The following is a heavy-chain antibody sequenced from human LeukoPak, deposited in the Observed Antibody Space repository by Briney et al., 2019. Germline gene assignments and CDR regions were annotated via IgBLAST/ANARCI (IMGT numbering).Heavy chain of an antibody. CDR2: IYSGGST. CDR3: ARDFTTVTTTSFDY. CDR1: GFTVSSNY. Sequence: GGSLRLSCAASGFTVSSNYMSWVRQAPGKGLEWVSVIYSGGSTYYADSVKGRFTISRDNAKNSLYLQMNSLRAEDTAVYYCARDFTTVTTTSFDYWGQGTLVTVSS. D-gene: IGHD4-17*01. J-gene: IGHJ4*02. V-gene: IGHV3-53*01.